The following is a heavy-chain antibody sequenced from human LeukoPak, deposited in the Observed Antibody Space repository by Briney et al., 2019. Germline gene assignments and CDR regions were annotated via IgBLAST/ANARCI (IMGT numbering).Heavy chain of an antibody. Sequence: KTSETLSLTCTVSGGSISSYYWSWIRQPAGKGLEWIGRIYTSGSTNYNPSLKSRVTISVDTSKNQFSLKLSSVTAADTAVYYCARGGVRAVAGRGHYFDYWGQGTLVTVSS. D-gene: IGHD6-19*01. CDR2: IYTSGST. J-gene: IGHJ4*02. V-gene: IGHV4-4*07. CDR1: GGSISSYY. CDR3: ARGGVRAVAGRGHYFDY.